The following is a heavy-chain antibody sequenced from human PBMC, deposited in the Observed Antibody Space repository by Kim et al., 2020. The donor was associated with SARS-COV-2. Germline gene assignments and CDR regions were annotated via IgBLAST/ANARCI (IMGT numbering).Heavy chain of an antibody. D-gene: IGHD3-22*01. Sequence: FTISRDNSKNTLYLQMSSLRAEDTAVYYCVKEGWGTKVVTMIVMGAFFDYWGQGTLVTVSS. J-gene: IGHJ4*02. CDR3: VKEGWGTKVVTMIVMGAFFDY. V-gene: IGHV3-64D*06.